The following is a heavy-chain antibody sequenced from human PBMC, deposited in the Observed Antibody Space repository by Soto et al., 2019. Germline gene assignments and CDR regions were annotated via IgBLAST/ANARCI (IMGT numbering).Heavy chain of an antibody. CDR2: IYHSGST. J-gene: IGHJ3*02. CDR1: GYSISSGYY. CDR3: AREIVGATGLSAFDI. V-gene: IGHV4-38-2*02. D-gene: IGHD1-26*01. Sequence: SETLSLTCTVSGYSISSGYYWGWIRQPPGKGLEWIGSIYHSGSTYYNPSLKSRVTISVDTSKNQFSLKLSSVTAADTAVYYCAREIVGATGLSAFDIWGQGTMVTVSS.